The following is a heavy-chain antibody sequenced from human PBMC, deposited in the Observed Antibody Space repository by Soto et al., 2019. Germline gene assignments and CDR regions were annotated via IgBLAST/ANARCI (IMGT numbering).Heavy chain of an antibody. CDR3: AGLRGYAGSPIDY. J-gene: IGHJ4*02. CDR1: GGSIISGY. Sequence: LSLTCTVSGGSIISGYWIWIRHPPGKGLEWIGYISYSGNTNYNPSLKSRVTMSVDTPKNQFSLRLSSVTTADTAVYYCAGLRGYAGSPIDYWGQGTLVTVSS. V-gene: IGHV4-59*01. D-gene: IGHD2-15*01. CDR2: ISYSGNT.